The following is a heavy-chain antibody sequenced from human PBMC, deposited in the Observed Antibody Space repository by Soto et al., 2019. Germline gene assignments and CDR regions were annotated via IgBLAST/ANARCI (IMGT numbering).Heavy chain of an antibody. CDR2: IFPMYGTP. J-gene: IGHJ3*02. D-gene: IGHD3-3*02. V-gene: IGHV1-69*01. CDR3: ARDYEYQILAFAALDI. CDR1: GGAFSRYA. Sequence: QVLLVQSGAEVKKPGSSVKVSCKASGGAFSRYAISWVRQAPGQGLEWVGGIFPMYGTPVYAQKLQGRVTLTADEATPTAYMELSGLRYEDTAFYYCARDYEYQILAFAALDIWGQGTMVTVSS.